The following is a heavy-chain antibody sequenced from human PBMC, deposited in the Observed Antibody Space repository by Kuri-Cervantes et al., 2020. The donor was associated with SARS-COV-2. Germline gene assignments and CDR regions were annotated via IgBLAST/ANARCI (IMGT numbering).Heavy chain of an antibody. Sequence: LRLSCAASGFTFSSYAMHWVRQAPGKGLEWVAVISYDGSNKYYADSVKGRFTISRDNSKNTLYLQMNSLRAEDTAVYYCATALYCGGDCYSGYFQHWGQGTVVTVSS. J-gene: IGHJ1*01. CDR2: ISYDGSNK. CDR1: GFTFSSYA. D-gene: IGHD2-21*02. CDR3: ATALYCGGDCYSGYFQH. V-gene: IGHV3-30*04.